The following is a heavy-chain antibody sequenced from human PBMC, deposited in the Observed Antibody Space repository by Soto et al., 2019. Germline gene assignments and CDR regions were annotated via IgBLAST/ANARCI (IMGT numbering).Heavy chain of an antibody. CDR1: VGSISSSSYY. J-gene: IGHJ6*02. Sequence: PSETLSLTCTVSVGSISSSSYYFGWIRQPPGKGLEWIGSIYSSWSTYYNPSLKSRVTISVDTSKTQFSLKLSSVTAADTAVYYCARLAAAGLSRYYYYGMDVWGQGTTVT. CDR2: IYSSWST. V-gene: IGHV4-39*01. CDR3: ARLAAAGLSRYYYYGMDV. D-gene: IGHD6-13*01.